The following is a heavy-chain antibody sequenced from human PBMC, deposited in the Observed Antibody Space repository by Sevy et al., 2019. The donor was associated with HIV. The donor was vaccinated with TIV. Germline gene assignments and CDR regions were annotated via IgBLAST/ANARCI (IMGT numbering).Heavy chain of an antibody. D-gene: IGHD3-22*01. CDR3: VRPDDSSGYYIEYFQH. V-gene: IGHV3-21*01. CDR1: GFTFSSYS. CDR2: ISSSSTYI. J-gene: IGHJ1*01. Sequence: GGSLRLSCAASGFTFSSYSMNWVRQAPGKGLEWVSSISSSSTYIYYADSVKGRFTISRDNAKNSLYLQMNSLRGEDTAVYYCVRPDDSSGYYIEYFQHWGQGTLVTVSS.